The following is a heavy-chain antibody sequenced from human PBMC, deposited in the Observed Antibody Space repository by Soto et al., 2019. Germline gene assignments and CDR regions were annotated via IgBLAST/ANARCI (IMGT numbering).Heavy chain of an antibody. CDR1: GCSISSYY. CDR3: ARDHPRSECSGGSCRHWFYL. J-gene: IGHJ5*02. Sequence: SETLSLTCTVSGCSISSYYWSWIRQPPGKGLEWIGYIYYSGSTYYNPSLKSRVTISVDTSKNQFSLKLSSVTAADTAVYYCARDHPRSECSGGSCRHWFYLWGQGTLVTVSS. D-gene: IGHD2-15*01. CDR2: IYYSGST. V-gene: IGHV4-59*12.